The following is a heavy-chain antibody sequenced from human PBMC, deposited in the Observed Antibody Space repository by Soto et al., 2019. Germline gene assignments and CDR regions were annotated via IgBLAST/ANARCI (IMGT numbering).Heavy chain of an antibody. D-gene: IGHD3-16*01. CDR1: GGSISSYY. V-gene: IGHV4-59*01. CDR3: ARRYGGNFDY. CDR2: IYYSGST. Sequence: QVQLQESGPGLVKPSETLSLPCTVSGGSISSYYWSWIRQPPGKGLEWIGYIYYSGSTNYNPSLKSRFTISVDTSKNQFSLRLSSVTAADTAGSYWARRYGGNFDYWGQATLVTFSS. J-gene: IGHJ4*02.